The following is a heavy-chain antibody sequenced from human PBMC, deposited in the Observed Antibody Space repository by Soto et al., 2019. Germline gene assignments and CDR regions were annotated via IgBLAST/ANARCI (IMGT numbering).Heavy chain of an antibody. V-gene: IGHV3-21*01. J-gene: IGHJ6*02. Sequence: GGSLRLSCAASGFTFSSYSMNWVRQAPGKGLEWVSSISSSSSYIYYADSVKGRFTISRDNAKNSLYLQMNSLRAEDTAVYYCARCSGGSCYYGMDVWGQGTTVTVSS. CDR1: GFTFSSYS. D-gene: IGHD2-15*01. CDR3: ARCSGGSCYYGMDV. CDR2: ISSSSSYI.